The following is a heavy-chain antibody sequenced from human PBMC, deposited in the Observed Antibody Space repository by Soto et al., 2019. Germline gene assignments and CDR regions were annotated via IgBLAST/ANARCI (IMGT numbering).Heavy chain of an antibody. CDR3: XXXXAXGSXXXYPGWSDP. CDR1: GGTFSSYT. J-gene: IGHJ5*02. V-gene: IGHV1-69*02. Sequence: QVQLVQSGAEVKKPGSSVKVSCKASGGTFSSYTISWVRQAPGQGLEWMGRIIPILGIANYAQKFQGRVTITAXXXTXXXXXXXXXXXXXXXXXXXXXXXXAXGSXXXYPGWSDPWGQGTLVTVSS. CDR2: IIPILGIA.